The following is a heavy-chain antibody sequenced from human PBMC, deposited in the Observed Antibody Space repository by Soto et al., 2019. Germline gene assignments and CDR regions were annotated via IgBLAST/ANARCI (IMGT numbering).Heavy chain of an antibody. CDR3: AKDYGSSSFDY. CDR2: IWYDGSNK. Sequence: QVQLVESGGGVVQPGRSLTLSCAASGFTFSSYGMHWVRQTPGKGLEWVAIIWYDGSNKYYADSVKGRFTISRDNSKNPLSLQMNSLRAEDTAVYYCAKDYGSSSFDYWGQGTLVTVSS. V-gene: IGHV3-33*06. CDR1: GFTFSSYG. D-gene: IGHD2-2*01. J-gene: IGHJ4*02.